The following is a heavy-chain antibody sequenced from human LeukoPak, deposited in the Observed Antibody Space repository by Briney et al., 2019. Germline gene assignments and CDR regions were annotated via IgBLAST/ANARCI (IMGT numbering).Heavy chain of an antibody. CDR1: GFTVSSNY. J-gene: IGHJ4*02. V-gene: IGHV3-33*08. Sequence: PGGSLRLSCAASGFTVSSNYMSWVRQAPGKGLEWVAIVWYDGSNKYYADSVKGRFTVSRDNSKDTVSLQLNSLRAEDTAVYYCARGSVAAAGAFDYWGQGALVTVPS. D-gene: IGHD6-13*01. CDR2: VWYDGSNK. CDR3: ARGSVAAAGAFDY.